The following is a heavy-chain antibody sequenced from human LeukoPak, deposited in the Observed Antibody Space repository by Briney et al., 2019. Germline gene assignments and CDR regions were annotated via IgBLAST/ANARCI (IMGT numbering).Heavy chain of an antibody. CDR3: ARGAHSGWSGRKWYYFDY. CDR2: IYYSGST. V-gene: IGHV4-31*03. Sequence: PSETLSLTCTVSGGSISSGGYSWSWIRQHPGKGLEWIGYIYYSGSTYYNPSLKSRVTISVDTSKNQFSLKLSSVTAADTAVYYCARGAHSGWSGRKWYYFDYWGQGTLVTVSS. J-gene: IGHJ4*02. CDR1: GGSISSGGYS. D-gene: IGHD6-19*01.